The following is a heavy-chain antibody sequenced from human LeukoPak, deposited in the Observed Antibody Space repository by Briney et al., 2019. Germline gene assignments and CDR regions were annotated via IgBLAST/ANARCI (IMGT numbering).Heavy chain of an antibody. J-gene: IGHJ3*01. CDR2: ISPSSGGT. CDR1: GYTFSDNH. D-gene: IGHD3-10*01. Sequence: ASVKVSFKASGYTFSDNHMYWIRQAPGQGLEFMGSISPSSGGTNYAQKFQGRITMTGHTPISTGYMELSSLRSDDTAVYYCARELGRNAFDVWGQGTMVTVSS. V-gene: IGHV1-2*02. CDR3: ARELGRNAFDV.